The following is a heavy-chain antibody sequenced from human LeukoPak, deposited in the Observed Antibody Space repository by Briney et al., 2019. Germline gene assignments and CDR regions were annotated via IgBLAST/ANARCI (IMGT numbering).Heavy chain of an antibody. CDR2: INNSGST. V-gene: IGHV4-34*01. J-gene: IGHJ4*02. Sequence: PGGSLRLSCAASGFTFSTYAMTWVRQPPGKGLEWIGEINNSGSTNYNPSLKSRVTISRDTSKNQFSLKLSSVTAADTAVYYCARGRAFFDWGQGTLVTVSS. CDR3: ARGRAFFD. CDR1: GFTFSTYA. D-gene: IGHD3-3*02.